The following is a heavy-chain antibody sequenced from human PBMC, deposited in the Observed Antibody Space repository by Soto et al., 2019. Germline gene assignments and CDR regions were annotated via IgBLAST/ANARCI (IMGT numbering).Heavy chain of an antibody. Sequence: TGGALRPPCAASGFTFSSYAMSRGRPGPGKGLEWVSAISGSGGSTYYADSVKGRFTISRDNSKNTLYLQMNSLRAEDTAVYYCAKDFEKDVDTAMVYYWGQGTLVTVSS. CDR2: ISGSGGST. V-gene: IGHV3-23*01. CDR1: GFTFSSYA. J-gene: IGHJ4*02. CDR3: AKDFEKDVDTAMVYY. D-gene: IGHD5-18*01.